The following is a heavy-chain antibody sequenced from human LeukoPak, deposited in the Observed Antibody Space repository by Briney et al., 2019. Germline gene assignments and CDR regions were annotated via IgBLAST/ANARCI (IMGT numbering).Heavy chain of an antibody. V-gene: IGHV3-23*01. CDR2: IIGNSVST. CDR3: AKGPHYDDSFDY. D-gene: IGHD4-17*01. J-gene: IGHJ4*02. CDR1: GFTFRNSA. Sequence: PGGSLRLSCAASGFTFRNSAMSWVRQAPGKGLEWVSNIIGNSVSTYYADFVKGRFTISRDNSKNTLYLQMNSLRAEDTAVYYCAKGPHYDDSFDYWGQGTLVTVSS.